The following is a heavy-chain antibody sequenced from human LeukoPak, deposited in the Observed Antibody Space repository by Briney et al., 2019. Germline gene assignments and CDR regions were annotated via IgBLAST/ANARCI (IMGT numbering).Heavy chain of an antibody. Sequence: GGSLRLSCAASGFTFSSYWMTWIRQAPGEGMEWVANIKQDGSEKYYVDSVKGRFTISRDNAKNSLYLQMNSLRAEDTAVYYCARDTGGGYSCYDCWGQGTLVTVSS. D-gene: IGHD5-18*01. CDR2: IKQDGSEK. CDR1: GFTFSSYW. V-gene: IGHV3-7*01. CDR3: ARDTGGGYSCYDC. J-gene: IGHJ4*02.